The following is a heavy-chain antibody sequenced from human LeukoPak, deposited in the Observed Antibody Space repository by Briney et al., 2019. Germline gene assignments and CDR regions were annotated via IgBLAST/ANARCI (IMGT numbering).Heavy chain of an antibody. CDR1: GYTFTSYG. J-gene: IGHJ4*02. Sequence: GASVKLSYKVSGYTFTSYGISWVRQAPGQGLEWMGWISAYNGNTNYAQKLQGRVTMTTDTSTRTAYMELSSLRSEDTAVYYCAREPERQLCSSTSCLGEIEDYWGQGTLVTVSS. V-gene: IGHV1-18*01. D-gene: IGHD2-2*01. CDR3: AREPERQLCSSTSCLGEIEDY. CDR2: ISAYNGNT.